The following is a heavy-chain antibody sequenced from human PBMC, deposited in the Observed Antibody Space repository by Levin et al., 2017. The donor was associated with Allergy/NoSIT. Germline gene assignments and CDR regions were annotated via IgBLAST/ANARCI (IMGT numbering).Heavy chain of an antibody. D-gene: IGHD3-22*01. CDR1: GFTFDDYG. Sequence: PGGSLRLSCAASGFTFDDYGMSWVRQAPGKGLEWVSGINWNGGSTGYADSVKGRFTISRDNAKNSLYLQMNSLRAEDTALYYCARDSVPPKYYYDSSGYYYFDYWGQGTLVTVSS. CDR3: ARDSVPPKYYYDSSGYYYFDY. V-gene: IGHV3-20*04. J-gene: IGHJ4*02. CDR2: INWNGGST.